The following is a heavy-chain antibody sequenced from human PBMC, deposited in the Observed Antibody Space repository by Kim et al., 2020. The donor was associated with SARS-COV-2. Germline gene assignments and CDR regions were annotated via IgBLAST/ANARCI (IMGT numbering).Heavy chain of an antibody. CDR2: LSRSGDFE. D-gene: IGHD2-8*02. CDR1: AFAYSAFE. Sequence: GGSLRLSCTASAFAYSAFEVNWIRQAPGKGLEWLSSLSRSGDFEYYAESVKGRFTISRDNAKNSVFLQMNSLRGDDTALYFCVTSSHSFCAGGTCFPLYWGQGTPVTVSS. V-gene: IGHV3-11*04. J-gene: IGHJ4*02. CDR3: VTSSHSFCAGGTCFPLY.